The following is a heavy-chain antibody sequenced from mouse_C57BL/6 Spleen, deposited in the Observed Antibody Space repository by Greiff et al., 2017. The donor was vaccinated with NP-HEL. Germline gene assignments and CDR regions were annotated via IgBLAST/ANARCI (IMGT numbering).Heavy chain of an antibody. V-gene: IGHV14-2*01. D-gene: IGHD1-1*01. CDR1: GFNIKDYY. Sequence: EVKLMESGAELVKPGASVKLSCTASGFNIKDYYMHWVKQRTEQGLEWIGRIDPEDGETKYAQKFQGKATITADTSSNTAYLQLSSLTSEDTAVYYCARSATVVADFDVWGTGTTVTVSS. J-gene: IGHJ1*03. CDR2: IDPEDGET. CDR3: ARSATVVADFDV.